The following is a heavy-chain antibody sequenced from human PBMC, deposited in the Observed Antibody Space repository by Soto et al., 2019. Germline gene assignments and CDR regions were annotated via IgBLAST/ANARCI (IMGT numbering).Heavy chain of an antibody. CDR3: ARSQGSSTSLEIYYYYYYGMDV. CDR1: GGTFSSYA. D-gene: IGHD2-2*01. J-gene: IGHJ6*02. CDR2: IIPISGTG. Sequence: QVQLVQSGAEVKKPGSSVKVSCKASGGTFSSYAISWVRQAPGQGLEWMGGIIPISGTGNYAQKFQGRVTLTADESTSRAYMELRSLRSEATAVYYCARSQGSSTSLEIYYYYYYGMDVWGQGTTVTVSS. V-gene: IGHV1-69*01.